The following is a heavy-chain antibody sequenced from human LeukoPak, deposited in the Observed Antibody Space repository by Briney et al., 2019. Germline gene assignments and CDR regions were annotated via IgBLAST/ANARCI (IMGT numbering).Heavy chain of an antibody. Sequence: TGGSLSPSCEAPEFTFSSYGMNWVGQAPGKGLEWVSGISGSGGTTYYADSVKGRFTISRDNSKNSLSLQVSSLRAEDTAVYYCAKTNGYYSDWGQGTLVTVSS. J-gene: IGHJ4*02. CDR3: AKTNGYYSD. D-gene: IGHD3-22*01. V-gene: IGHV3-23*01. CDR1: EFTFSSYG. CDR2: ISGSGGTT.